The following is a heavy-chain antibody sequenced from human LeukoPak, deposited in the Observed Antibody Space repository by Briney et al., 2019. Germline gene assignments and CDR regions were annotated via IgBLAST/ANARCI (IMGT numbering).Heavy chain of an antibody. Sequence: ASVKVSCKASGYTFTGYYMHWVRPAPGQGLEWMGWINPNSGGTNYAQKFQGWVTMTRDTSISTAYMELSRLRSDDTAVYYCARVYGADCSSTSCYTNYYYYMDVWGKGTTVTVSS. V-gene: IGHV1-2*04. CDR3: ARVYGADCSSTSCYTNYYYYMDV. J-gene: IGHJ6*03. CDR2: INPNSGGT. D-gene: IGHD2-2*02. CDR1: GYTFTGYY.